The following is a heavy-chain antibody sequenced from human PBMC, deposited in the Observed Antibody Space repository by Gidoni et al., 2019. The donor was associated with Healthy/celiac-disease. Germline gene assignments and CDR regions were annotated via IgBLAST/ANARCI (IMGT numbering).Heavy chain of an antibody. J-gene: IGHJ4*02. CDR2: INHSGST. V-gene: IGHV4-34*01. CDR1: GGSFSGYY. D-gene: IGHD3-16*02. CDR3: ARAYYDYVWGSYPPQYFDY. Sequence: QVQLQQWGAGLLKPSETLSLTCAVYGGSFSGYYWSWIRQPPGKGLEWIGEINHSGSTNYNPSLKSRVTISVDTSKNQFSLKLSSVTAADTAVYYCARAYYDYVWGSYPPQYFDYWGQGTLVTVSS.